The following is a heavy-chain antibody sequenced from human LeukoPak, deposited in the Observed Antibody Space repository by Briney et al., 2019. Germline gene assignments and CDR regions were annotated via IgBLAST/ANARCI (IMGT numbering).Heavy chain of an antibody. CDR2: ISWNSGSI. V-gene: IGHV3-9*01. J-gene: IGHJ6*02. D-gene: IGHD1-7*01. CDR3: ARDGRTTDYYYGMDV. CDR1: GFTFDDYA. Sequence: GGSLRLSCAASGFTFDDYAMHWVRQAPGKGLEWVSGISWNSGSIGYADSVKGRFTISRDNAKNSLYLQMNSLRAEDTAVYYCARDGRTTDYYYGMDVWGQGTTVTVSS.